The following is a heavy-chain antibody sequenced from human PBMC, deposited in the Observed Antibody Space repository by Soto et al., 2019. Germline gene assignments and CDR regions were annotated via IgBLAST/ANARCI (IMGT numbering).Heavy chain of an antibody. CDR1: GGSISSGDYY. CDR2: IYYSGST. D-gene: IGHD2-2*01. Sequence: SETLSLTCTFSGGSISSGDYYWSWIRQPPGKGLEWIGYIYYSGSTYYNPSLRSRVTISVDTSKNQFSLKLSSVTAADTAVYYCARDLQDIVLVPASPFPGMDVWGQGTTVTLSS. J-gene: IGHJ6*02. V-gene: IGHV4-30-4*01. CDR3: ARDLQDIVLVPASPFPGMDV.